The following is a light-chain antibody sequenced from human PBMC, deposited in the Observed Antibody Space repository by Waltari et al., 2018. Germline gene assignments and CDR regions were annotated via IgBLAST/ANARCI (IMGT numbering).Light chain of an antibody. Sequence: DIGMTQSPDSLAVSVGERASINCRSSQSLLFTSNHKNSLSWYQKKAGQPPRLLLYWASTRESGVPDRFSGGGSGTEFTLSISSLQAEDVAVYYCQQYYNTPLTFGGGTKVDI. V-gene: IGKV4-1*01. CDR1: QSLLFTSNHKNS. CDR3: QQYYNTPLT. J-gene: IGKJ4*01. CDR2: WAS.